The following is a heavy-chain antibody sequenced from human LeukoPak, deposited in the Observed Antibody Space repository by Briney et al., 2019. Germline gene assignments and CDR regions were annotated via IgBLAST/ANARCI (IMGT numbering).Heavy chain of an antibody. Sequence: SETLSLTCTVSGGSISSYYWSWIRQPPGKGLEWIGYIYYSGSTNYNPSLKSRVTISVDTSKNQFSLKLSSVTAADTAVYYCARGSPYYDILTGYPNLPFDYWGQGTLVTVSS. CDR1: GGSISSYY. V-gene: IGHV4-59*12. CDR3: ARGSPYYDILTGYPNLPFDY. J-gene: IGHJ4*02. CDR2: IYYSGST. D-gene: IGHD3-9*01.